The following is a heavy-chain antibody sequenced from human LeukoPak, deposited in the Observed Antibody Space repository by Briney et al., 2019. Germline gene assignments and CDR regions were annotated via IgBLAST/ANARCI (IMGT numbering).Heavy chain of an antibody. J-gene: IGHJ6*04. CDR3: AELGITMIGGV. V-gene: IGHV3-48*03. CDR2: ISSSGSTI. D-gene: IGHD3-10*02. CDR1: GFTFSSYE. Sequence: GGSLRLSCAASGFTFSSYEMNWVRQALGKGLEWVSYISSSGSTIYYADSVKGRFTISRDNAKNSLYLQMNSLRAEDTAVYYCAELGITMIGGVWGKGTTVTISS.